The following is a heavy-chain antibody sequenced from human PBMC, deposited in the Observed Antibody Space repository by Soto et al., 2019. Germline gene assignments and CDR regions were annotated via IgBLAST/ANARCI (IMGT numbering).Heavy chain of an antibody. V-gene: IGHV1-69*13. CDR3: AREATVVTPPYAPWGI. CDR1: GGTFSSYA. J-gene: IGHJ3*02. CDR2: IIPIFGTA. Sequence: ASVKVCCKASGGTFSSYAISWVRQAPGQGLEWMGGIIPIFGTANYAQKFQGRVTITADESTSTAYMELSSLRSEDTAVYYCAREATVVTPPYAPWGIWGQGTMVTVSS. D-gene: IGHD4-17*01.